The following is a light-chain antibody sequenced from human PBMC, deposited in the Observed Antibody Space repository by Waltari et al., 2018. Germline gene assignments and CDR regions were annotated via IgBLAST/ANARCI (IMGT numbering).Light chain of an antibody. J-gene: IGKJ1*01. CDR2: KAS. V-gene: IGKV1-5*03. CDR3: QQYNIYPLT. CDR1: QSINSW. Sequence: DIQMTQSHSTLSASVGDRVTITCRASQSINSWLAWYQQKPGEAPKLLIYKASSLQSGVPSSFSGSGSGTEFTLTISSLQPDDFATYYCQQYNIYPLTFGQGTKVEIK.